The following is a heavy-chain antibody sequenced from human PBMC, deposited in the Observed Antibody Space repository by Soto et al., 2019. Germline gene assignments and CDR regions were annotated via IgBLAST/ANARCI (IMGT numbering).Heavy chain of an antibody. J-gene: IGHJ4*02. CDR1: GFTVSSNY. V-gene: IGHV3-66*01. CDR2: IYSGGST. Sequence: EVQLVESGGGLVQPGGSLRLSCAASGFTVSSNYMSWVRQAPGKGLEWVSVIYSGGSTYYADSVKGRFTISRDNSKNTLYLQMNSLRAEDTAVYYCASSTEWLSCFDYWGQGTLVTVSS. D-gene: IGHD3-3*01. CDR3: ASSTEWLSCFDY.